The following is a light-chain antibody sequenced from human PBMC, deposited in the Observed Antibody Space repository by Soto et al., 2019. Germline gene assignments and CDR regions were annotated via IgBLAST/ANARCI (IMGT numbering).Light chain of an antibody. CDR3: QQYSAFPYT. Sequence: DIQMTQSPSSLSASVGDRVTITCRASQGINNYLAWFQQQPGKAPKSLIYAAFSLQSGVPSKFSGSGSGTDFNLTISSLQPEDFAIYYCQQYSAFPYTFGQGTKLEIK. V-gene: IGKV1-16*02. CDR1: QGINNY. J-gene: IGKJ2*01. CDR2: AAF.